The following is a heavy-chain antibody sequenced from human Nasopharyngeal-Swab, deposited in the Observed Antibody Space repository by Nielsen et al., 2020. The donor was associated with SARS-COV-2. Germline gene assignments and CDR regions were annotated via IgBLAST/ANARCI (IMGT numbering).Heavy chain of an antibody. CDR2: ISDDDGTT. D-gene: IGHD1-14*01. CDR1: GFSFSAYA. V-gene: IGHV3-23*01. CDR3: AKARYPPSAVYYNYYFDV. J-gene: IGHJ6*03. Sequence: GGSLRLSCAASGFSFSAYAMSWVRQAPGTGLQWVSTISDDDGTTYYGDAVKGRFTISTDNFKNTLFLQMNSLRAEDTALYFCAKARYPPSAVYYNYYFDVWGKGTTVTVSS.